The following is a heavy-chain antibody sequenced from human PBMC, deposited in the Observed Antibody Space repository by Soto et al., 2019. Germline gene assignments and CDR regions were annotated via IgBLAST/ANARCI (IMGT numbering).Heavy chain of an antibody. V-gene: IGHV3-33*01. CDR2: IWYDGSNK. J-gene: IGHJ4*02. CDR3: ARDTTKYSSGWYYFDY. D-gene: IGHD6-19*01. CDR1: GFTFSSYD. Sequence: GXLRLSFAESGFTFSSYDMHLVRQTPRKGLEWVAVIWYDGSNKYYADSVKGRFTISRDNSKNTLYLQMNSLRAEDTAVYYCARDTTKYSSGWYYFDYWGQGTLVTVYS.